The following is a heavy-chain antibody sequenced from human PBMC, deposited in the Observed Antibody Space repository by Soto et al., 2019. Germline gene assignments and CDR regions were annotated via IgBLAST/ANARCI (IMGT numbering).Heavy chain of an antibody. CDR2: IYNIGST. V-gene: IGHV4-30-4*01. Sequence: QVQLQESGPGLVEPSQTLSLTCTVSGGSISSSGDCWSWIRQSPGKGLEWVGHIYNIGSTYSNPSLRSXXTXSXXTSNNQFSLKLSSVAATDTAVYYCARGSSADKVDSWGQGTLVTVSS. J-gene: IGHJ4*02. CDR3: ARGSSADKVDS. CDR1: GGSISSSGDC. D-gene: IGHD3-3*01.